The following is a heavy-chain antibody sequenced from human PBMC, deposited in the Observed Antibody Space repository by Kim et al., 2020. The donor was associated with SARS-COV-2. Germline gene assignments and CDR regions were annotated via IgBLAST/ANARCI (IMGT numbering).Heavy chain of an antibody. CDR1: GGSMHTSGYY. J-gene: IGHJ3*01. CDR2: VYDSGSP. V-gene: IGHV4-39*01. D-gene: IGHD6-19*01. CDR3: ARRNSAWNDAFDV. Sequence: SETLSLTCSVSGGSMHTSGYYWGWIRQPPGKGLEWIGSVYDSGSPYYNPSLKSRLTISADTSRGQFSLNLHSVSAADTAVYYCARRNSAWNDAFDVWGQG.